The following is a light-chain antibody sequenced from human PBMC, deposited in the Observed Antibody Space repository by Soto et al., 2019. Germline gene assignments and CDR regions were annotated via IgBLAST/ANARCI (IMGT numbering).Light chain of an antibody. CDR1: QSVSSSY. V-gene: IGKV3-20*01. CDR3: QQYGSSLI. CDR2: GAS. J-gene: IGKJ4*01. Sequence: EIVLTQSPGTLSLSPGESATLSCRASQSVSSSYLAWYQQKPGQAPRLLIYGASSRATGIPGRFSGSGSGTDFTLTISRLEPEDFAVYYCQQYGSSLIFGGGTKVEIK.